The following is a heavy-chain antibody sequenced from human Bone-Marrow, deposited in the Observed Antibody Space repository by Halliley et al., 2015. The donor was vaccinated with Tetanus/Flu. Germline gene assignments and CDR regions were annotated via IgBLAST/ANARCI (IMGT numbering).Heavy chain of an antibody. CDR2: ISYRGST. Sequence: ISYRGSTYYKTSLEGRLTISEDTSKNQFSLRLTSVTAADTAVYYCARVTLLFDDSSGPIDYWGHGALVTVSS. CDR3: ARVTLLFDDSSGPIDY. V-gene: IGHV4-30-4*01. J-gene: IGHJ4*01. D-gene: IGHD3-22*01.